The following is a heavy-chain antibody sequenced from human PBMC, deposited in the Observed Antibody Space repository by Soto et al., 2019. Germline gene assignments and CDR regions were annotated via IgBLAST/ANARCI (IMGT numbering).Heavy chain of an antibody. CDR1: GGSISSYY. CDR3: ARATEVVVPAAMTFFDY. D-gene: IGHD2-2*01. J-gene: IGHJ4*02. Sequence: SETLSLTCTVSGGSISSYYWSWIRQPPGKGLEWIGYIYYSGSTNYNPSLKSRVTISVDTSKNQFSLKLSSVTAADTAVYYCARATEVVVPAAMTFFDYWGQGTLVTVSS. CDR2: IYYSGST. V-gene: IGHV4-59*01.